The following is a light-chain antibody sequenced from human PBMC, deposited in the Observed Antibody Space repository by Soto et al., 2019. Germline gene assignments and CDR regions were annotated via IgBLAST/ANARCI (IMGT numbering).Light chain of an antibody. CDR3: QQYGSSFT. J-gene: IGKJ3*01. CDR2: GAS. CDR1: QSVSSSY. V-gene: IGKV3-20*01. Sequence: EIVLTQSPGTLSLSPGERVTLSCRASQSVSSSYLAWYQQKPDQAPRLLIYGASSRATGIPDRFSGSGSGTDFTLTISRLEPEDFAVYYCQQYGSSFTFGPGTKVDIK.